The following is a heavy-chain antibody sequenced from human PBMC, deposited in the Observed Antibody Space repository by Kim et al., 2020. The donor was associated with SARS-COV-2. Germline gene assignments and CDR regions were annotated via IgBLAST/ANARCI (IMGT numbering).Heavy chain of an antibody. CDR3: ARATNYGSGSPYYYYGMDV. CDR1: GGSISSYY. V-gene: IGHV4-59*01. CDR2: IYYSGST. Sequence: SETLSLTCTVSGGSISSYYWSWIRQPPGKGLEWIGYIYYSGSTNYNPSLKSRVTISVDTSKNQFSLKLSSVTAADTAVYYCARATNYGSGSPYYYYGMDV. D-gene: IGHD3-10*01. J-gene: IGHJ6*01.